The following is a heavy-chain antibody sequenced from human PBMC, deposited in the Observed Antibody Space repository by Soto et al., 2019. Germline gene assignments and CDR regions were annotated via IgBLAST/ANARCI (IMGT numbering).Heavy chain of an antibody. Sequence: PSETLSLTCTVSGGSISSYYWSWIRQPPGKGLEWIGYIYYSGSTNYNPSLKSRVTISVDTSKNQFSLKLSSVTAADTAVYYCERSVDLVVIAAETFDPCGERTLVPVSS. V-gene: IGHV4-59*01. CDR1: GGSISSYY. CDR3: ERSVDLVVIAAETFDP. J-gene: IGHJ5*02. D-gene: IGHD2-21*01. CDR2: IYYSGST.